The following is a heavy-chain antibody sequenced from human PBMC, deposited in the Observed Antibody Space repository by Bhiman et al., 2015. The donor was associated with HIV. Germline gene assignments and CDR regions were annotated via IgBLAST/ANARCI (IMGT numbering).Heavy chain of an antibody. CDR2: IRYDGSNK. D-gene: IGHD1-26*01. CDR3: AKGTVVGATIGVS. CDR1: GFTFSSYG. V-gene: IGHV3-30*02. J-gene: IGHJ4*02. Sequence: QVQLVESGGGVVQPGGSLRLSCAASGFTFSSYGMHWVRQAPGKGLEWVAFIRYDGSNKYYADSVKGRFTISRDNSKNTLYLQMNSLRAEDTAVYYCAKGTVVGATIGVSWGQGTLVTVSS.